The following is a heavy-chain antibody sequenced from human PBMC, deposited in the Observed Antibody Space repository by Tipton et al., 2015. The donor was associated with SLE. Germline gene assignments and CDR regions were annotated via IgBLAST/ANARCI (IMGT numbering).Heavy chain of an antibody. CDR3: ARHHHNPIFDS. J-gene: IGHJ4*02. D-gene: IGHD1-1*01. CDR2: IHYSGNT. CDR1: GYSISSGYY. V-gene: IGHV4-38-2*01. Sequence: TLSLTCAVSGYSISSGYYWAWIRPSPGKGLEWIGSIHYSGNTYYSPSLKSRVTISIDTSKNHFSLKLNSVTAADTAVYFCARHHHNPIFDSWGQGTLVTVSS.